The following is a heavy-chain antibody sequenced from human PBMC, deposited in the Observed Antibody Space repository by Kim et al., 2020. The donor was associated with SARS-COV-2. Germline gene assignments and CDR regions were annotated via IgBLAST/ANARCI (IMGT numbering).Heavy chain of an antibody. CDR2: IYPGDSDT. D-gene: IGHD6-19*01. J-gene: IGHJ4*02. CDR1: GYSFTNYW. Sequence: GESLKISCKGSGYSFTNYWIGWVRQMPGKGLEWMGIIYPGDSDTRYSPSFQGQVTILADKSISTAYLQWSSLKASDTAMYYCARVCVGSGWYLGLFDYWGQGTLITVSS. CDR3: ARVCVGSGWYLGLFDY. V-gene: IGHV5-51*01.